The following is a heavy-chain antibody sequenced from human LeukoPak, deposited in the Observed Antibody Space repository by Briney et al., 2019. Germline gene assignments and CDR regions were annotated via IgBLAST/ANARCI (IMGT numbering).Heavy chain of an antibody. J-gene: IGHJ5*02. D-gene: IGHD3-16*01. CDR2: IYYSETT. Sequence: SETLSLACTVSGGSISRNYWNWIRQPPGKGLEWIGNIYYSETTNYNPSLKSRVTISIDTSKNQVSLRLSSVTAADTAVYYCARHYYDNNPNRLDTWGQGTLVTVSS. CDR3: ARHYYDNNPNRLDT. CDR1: GGSISRNY. V-gene: IGHV4-59*08.